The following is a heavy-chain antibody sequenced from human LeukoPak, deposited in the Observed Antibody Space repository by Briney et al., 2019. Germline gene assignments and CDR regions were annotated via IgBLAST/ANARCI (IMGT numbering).Heavy chain of an antibody. D-gene: IGHD2-15*01. CDR3: AKDRGYCSGGSCYSTGY. Sequence: PGGSLRLSCAASGFTFSSYAMSWVRQAPGKGLEWVSAISDSGGSTYYADSVKGRFTISRDNSKNTLYLQMNSLRAEDTAVYYCAKDRGYCSGGSCYSTGYWGQGTLVTVSS. J-gene: IGHJ4*02. CDR2: ISDSGGST. CDR1: GFTFSSYA. V-gene: IGHV3-23*01.